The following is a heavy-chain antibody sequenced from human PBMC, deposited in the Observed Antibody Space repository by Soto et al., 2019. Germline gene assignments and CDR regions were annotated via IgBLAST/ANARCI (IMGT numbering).Heavy chain of an antibody. CDR1: GFTFSTYD. V-gene: IGHV3-23*01. D-gene: IGHD3-22*01. J-gene: IGHJ1*01. CDR3: AKKFYDSSGYYSLQH. CDR2: ISGSGGST. Sequence: GGSLRLSCAASGFTFSTYDMSWVRQAPGKGLEWVSGISGSGGSTYYADSVKGRFIISRDKSKNTLYLQMNSLRAEDTAVYYCAKKFYDSSGYYSLQHWGQGTLVTVSS.